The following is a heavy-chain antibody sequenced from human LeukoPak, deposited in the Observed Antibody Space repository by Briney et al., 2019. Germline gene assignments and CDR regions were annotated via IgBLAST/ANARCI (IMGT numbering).Heavy chain of an antibody. Sequence: GGSLRLSCAASGFTFSSYGMSWVRQAPGKGLEWVSSISDDGRSTYYADSVKGRFTISKDNSKNTMYLQMNNLRAEDTATYYCAKRVPYTSSSVYFDYWGQGTLVTVSS. D-gene: IGHD6-6*01. V-gene: IGHV3-23*01. J-gene: IGHJ4*02. CDR1: GFTFSSYG. CDR3: AKRVPYTSSSVYFDY. CDR2: ISDDGRST.